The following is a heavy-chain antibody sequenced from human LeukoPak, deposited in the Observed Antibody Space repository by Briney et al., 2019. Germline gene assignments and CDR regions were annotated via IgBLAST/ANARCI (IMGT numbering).Heavy chain of an antibody. V-gene: IGHV1-18*01. CDR3: ARAEGYDSSGLPDY. CDR2: ISADNGNT. J-gene: IGHJ4*02. D-gene: IGHD3-22*01. CDR1: GYTFTSYG. Sequence: ASVKVSCKASGYTFTSYGISWVRQAPGQGLEWMGWISADNGNTNYAQKPQGRVTMTTDTSTSTAYMELRSLRSEDTAVYECARAEGYDSSGLPDYWGQGTLVTVSS.